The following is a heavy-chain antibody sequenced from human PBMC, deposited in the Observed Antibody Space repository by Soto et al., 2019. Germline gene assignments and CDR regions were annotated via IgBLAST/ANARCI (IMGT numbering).Heavy chain of an antibody. CDR3: ARGRKYYYDSSGYQTPDAFDI. Sequence: TLSLTCTVSGGSISSGGYYWCWIRQHPGKGLEWIGYIYYSGSTYYNPSLKSRVTISVDTSKNQSSLKLSSVTAADTAVYYCARGRKYYYDSSGYQTPDAFDIWGQGTMVTVSS. CDR2: IYYSGST. J-gene: IGHJ3*02. D-gene: IGHD3-22*01. V-gene: IGHV4-31*03. CDR1: GGSISSGGYY.